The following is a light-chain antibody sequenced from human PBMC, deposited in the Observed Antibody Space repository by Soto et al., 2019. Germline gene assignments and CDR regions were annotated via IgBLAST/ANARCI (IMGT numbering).Light chain of an antibody. CDR3: SAWDDSLSAYV. J-gene: IGLJ1*01. CDR2: HNY. Sequence: QSALTQPPSASGTPGQRVTISCSGSSSNIGSDFVYWYQQLPGTAPKLLIYHNYQRPSGVPDRFSGSKSGTSGSLAISALRSEDEADYYCSAWDDSLSAYVFGAGTKLTVL. CDR1: SSNIGSDF. V-gene: IGLV1-47*01.